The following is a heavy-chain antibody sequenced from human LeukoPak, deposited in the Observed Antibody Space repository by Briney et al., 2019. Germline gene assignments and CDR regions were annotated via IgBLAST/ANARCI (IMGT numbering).Heavy chain of an antibody. CDR3: ARDIEGYFDY. CDR2: IYSGGST. D-gene: IGHD3-16*02. Sequence: GGSLRHSCAASGFTVNSNYMSWVRQAPGKGLEWVSVIYSGGSTYYADSVKGRFTISRDNSKNTLYLQMNSLRAEDTAVYYCARDIEGYFDYWGQGTLVSVSS. V-gene: IGHV3-66*01. J-gene: IGHJ4*02. CDR1: GFTVNSNY.